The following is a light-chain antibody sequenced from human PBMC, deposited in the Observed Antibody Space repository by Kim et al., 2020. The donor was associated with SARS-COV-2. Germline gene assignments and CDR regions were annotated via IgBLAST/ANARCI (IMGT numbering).Light chain of an antibody. CDR1: QSICSW. J-gene: IGKJ1*01. CDR3: QQYKTYRT. Sequence: SASGRERVTSTCRASQSICSWLARYHQKPGKAPKLLIFMTSNLERGAPSRFSGTGSGTEFTLTISSLQPDDFATYYCQQYKTYRTFGQGTKVDIK. CDR2: MTS. V-gene: IGKV1-5*03.